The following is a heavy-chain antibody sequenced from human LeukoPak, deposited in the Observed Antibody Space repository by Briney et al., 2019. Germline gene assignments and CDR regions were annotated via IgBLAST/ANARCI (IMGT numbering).Heavy chain of an antibody. CDR1: GGSFSDYY. CDR2: VNHSGST. V-gene: IGHV4-34*01. CDR3: AGRLWRRDGYNLSGFDI. D-gene: IGHD5-24*01. J-gene: IGHJ3*02. Sequence: PSQTLSLTCAVYGGSFSDYYSTCIRQPPGKGLEWIGEVNHSGSTNYNPSLKSRVTISVDTSKNQFSLKLSSVTAADTAVYYCAGRLWRRDGYNLSGFDIWGQGTMVTVSS.